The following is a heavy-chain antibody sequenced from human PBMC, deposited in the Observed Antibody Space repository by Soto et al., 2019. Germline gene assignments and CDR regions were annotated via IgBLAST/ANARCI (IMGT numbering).Heavy chain of an antibody. CDR2: IYYSGST. V-gene: IGHV4-59*08. CDR1: GGSISSYY. J-gene: IGHJ4*02. Sequence: PSETLSLTCTVSGGSISSYYWSWIRQPPGKGLEWIGYIYYSGSTNYNPSLKSRVTISVDTSKNQFSLKLSSVTAADTAVYYCARRYYRYFDYWGQGTLVTVSS. CDR3: ARRYYRYFDY. D-gene: IGHD3-10*01.